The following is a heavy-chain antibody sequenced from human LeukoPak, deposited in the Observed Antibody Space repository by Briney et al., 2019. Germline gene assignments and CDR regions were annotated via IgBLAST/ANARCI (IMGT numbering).Heavy chain of an antibody. CDR3: AKNSGTYFY. CDR2: ISDTGGSI. D-gene: IGHD1-26*01. J-gene: IGHJ4*02. Sequence: PGGSLRLSCAASGFTFSDHGMTWVRQAAGKGLEWVSTISDTGGSIYYADSVKGRFTISRDNSENTVHLQMDSLRAGDTALYYCAKNSGTYFYWGQGTRVTVSS. CDR1: GFTFSDHG. V-gene: IGHV3-23*01.